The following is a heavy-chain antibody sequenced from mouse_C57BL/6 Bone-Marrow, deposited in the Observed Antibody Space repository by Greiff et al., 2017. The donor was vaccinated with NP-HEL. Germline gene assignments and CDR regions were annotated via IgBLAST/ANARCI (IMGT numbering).Heavy chain of an antibody. CDR3: ARSYGNHYYAMDY. V-gene: IGHV3-5*01. Sequence: EVKLMESGPGLVKPSQTVFLTCTVTGISITTGNYSWSWIRQFPGNKLEWIGYIYYSGTITYNPSLTSRTTITRDTPKNQFFLEMNSLTAEDTATYYCARSYGNHYYAMDYWGQGTSVTVSS. CDR2: IYYSGTI. CDR1: GISITTGNYS. J-gene: IGHJ4*01. D-gene: IGHD2-10*02.